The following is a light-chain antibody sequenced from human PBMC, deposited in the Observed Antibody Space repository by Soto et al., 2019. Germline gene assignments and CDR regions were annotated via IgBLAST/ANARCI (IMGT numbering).Light chain of an antibody. CDR3: QQYNTYPLT. CDR1: QSISTW. Sequence: DIQMTQSPSTLSASVGDRVTITCRASQSISTWLAWYQQKPGKAPKLLIYKASSLEGGVPSRFGGSGSGTLFNITIRSLHPDDFATYYCQQYNTYPLTFGGGTMVDIK. CDR2: KAS. V-gene: IGKV1-5*03. J-gene: IGKJ4*01.